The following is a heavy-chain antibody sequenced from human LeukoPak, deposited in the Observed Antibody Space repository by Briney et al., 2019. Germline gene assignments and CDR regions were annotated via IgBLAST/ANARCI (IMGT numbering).Heavy chain of an antibody. CDR2: IYPGDSDT. J-gene: IGHJ4*02. V-gene: IGHV5-51*01. Sequence: GESLKISCRSSGYSFNNYWIAWVRQMPGIGLEWRGIIYPGDSDTRYSPSFQGQVTFSADRSISPAYLQWSSLKASDTAMYYCARRKKYSDYYFDFWGQGTLVTVSP. CDR1: GYSFNNYW. CDR3: ARRKKYSDYYFDF. D-gene: IGHD5-12*01.